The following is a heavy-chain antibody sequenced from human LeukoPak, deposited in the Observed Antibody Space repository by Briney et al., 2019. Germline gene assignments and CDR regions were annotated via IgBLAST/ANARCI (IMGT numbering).Heavy chain of an antibody. CDR1: GYTFTSYG. V-gene: IGHV1-18*01. CDR2: ISAYNGNT. D-gene: IGHD6-13*01. Sequence: ASVTVSCTASGYTFTSYGISWVRQAPGQGLEWMGWISAYNGNTNYAQKLQGRVPVTTDTSTSTAYLELRRLRSDATAVYYCSRAAKGYSSSSYFDYWGQGTLVTVSS. CDR3: SRAAKGYSSSSYFDY. J-gene: IGHJ4*02.